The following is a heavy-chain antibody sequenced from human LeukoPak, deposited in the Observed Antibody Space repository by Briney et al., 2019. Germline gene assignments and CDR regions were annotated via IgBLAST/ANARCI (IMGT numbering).Heavy chain of an antibody. CDR1: GGSISSSSYY. CDR2: IYYSGST. D-gene: IGHD3-22*01. Sequence: KASETLSLTCTVSGGSISSSSYYWGWIRQPPGKGLEWIGSIYYSGSTYYNPSLKSRVTISVDTSKNQFSLKLSSVTAADTAVYYCARDQLYYYDSSGYPQGFDPWGQGTLVTVSS. J-gene: IGHJ5*02. V-gene: IGHV4-39*07. CDR3: ARDQLYYYDSSGYPQGFDP.